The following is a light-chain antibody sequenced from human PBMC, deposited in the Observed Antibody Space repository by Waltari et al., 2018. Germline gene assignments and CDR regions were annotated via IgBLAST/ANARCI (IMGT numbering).Light chain of an antibody. Sequence: EIVMTQSPDTLSVSQGERATLSCRASQGVSSNVAWYQQKPGQSPRLLTYGASPRATGIPGRFSGSRSGTEFTLTISSLQSEDFGVYYCQQYNDWPPYTFGQGTHLEIK. CDR3: QQYNDWPPYT. CDR1: QGVSSN. J-gene: IGKJ2*01. CDR2: GAS. V-gene: IGKV3-15*01.